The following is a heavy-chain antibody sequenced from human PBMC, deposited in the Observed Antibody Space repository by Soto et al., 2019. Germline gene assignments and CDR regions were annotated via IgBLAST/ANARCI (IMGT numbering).Heavy chain of an antibody. CDR3: ARIGFSSSWYNNWFDP. CDR1: GGSISSYY. CDR2: IYYSGST. J-gene: IGHJ5*02. Sequence: SETLSLTCTVSGGSISSYYWSWIRQPPGKGLEWIGYIYYSGSTNYNPSLKSRVTISVDTSKNQFSLKLSSVTAADTAVYYCARIGFSSSWYNNWFDPWGQGTLVTVSS. V-gene: IGHV4-59*01. D-gene: IGHD6-13*01.